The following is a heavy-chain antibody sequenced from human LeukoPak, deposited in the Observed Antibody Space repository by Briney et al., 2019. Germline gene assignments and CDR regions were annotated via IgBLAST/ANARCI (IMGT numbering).Heavy chain of an antibody. CDR2: IYYSGST. CDR3: ARSAAGVVRFFDY. Sequence: SETLSLTCTVSGGSISSGDYYWSWIRQHPGKGLEWIGYIYYSGSTYYSPSLKSRVTISVDTSKNQFSLQLSSVTAADTAVYYCARSAAGVVRFFDYWGQGTLVTVSS. CDR1: GGSISSGDYY. V-gene: IGHV4-31*03. J-gene: IGHJ4*02. D-gene: IGHD4-23*01.